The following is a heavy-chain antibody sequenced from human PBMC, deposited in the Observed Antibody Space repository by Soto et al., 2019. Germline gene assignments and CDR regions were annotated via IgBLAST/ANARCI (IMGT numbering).Heavy chain of an antibody. CDR1: GVSITTTSYY. CDR3: ARQGSY. CDR2: VYFSGTT. Sequence: SETLSLTCTVSGVSITTTSYYWGWIRQPPGKGLEWIGSVYFSGTTYYNPSLKSRVTISVDTSKNHFSLRLRSVTAADTAIYYCARQGSYWGQGTLVTVSS. J-gene: IGHJ4*02. V-gene: IGHV4-39*01.